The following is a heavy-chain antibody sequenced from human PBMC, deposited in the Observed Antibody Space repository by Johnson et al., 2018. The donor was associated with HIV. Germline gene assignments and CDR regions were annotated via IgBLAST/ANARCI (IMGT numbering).Heavy chain of an antibody. D-gene: IGHD1-26*01. Sequence: VLLVESGGGLVQRGGSLRLSCLASGFTFSSSAMRWVRQAPGTGLEWSSAISGSAGITYYADSVEGRFTISSDNSRNTLYLHLNSLRAVDTAVYYCARVRIGRENAFDIWGQGTMVTVSS. CDR3: ARVRIGRENAFDI. V-gene: IGHV3-23*04. J-gene: IGHJ3*02. CDR2: ISGSAGIT. CDR1: GFTFSSSA.